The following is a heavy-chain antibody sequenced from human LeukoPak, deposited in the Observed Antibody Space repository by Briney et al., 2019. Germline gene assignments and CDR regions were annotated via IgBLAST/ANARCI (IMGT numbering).Heavy chain of an antibody. CDR1: GYTFSNYC. V-gene: IGHV1-2*02. D-gene: IGHD3-3*01. Sequence: GASVKVSCKASGYTFSNYCMHWVRQAPGQGLEWMGWINPSSGGTNYAQKFQGRVTMTRDTSISTAYMELSRLRSDDTAVYYCARLTYYDFWSGYNYAFDIWGQGTMVTVSS. J-gene: IGHJ3*02. CDR3: ARLTYYDFWSGYNYAFDI. CDR2: INPSSGGT.